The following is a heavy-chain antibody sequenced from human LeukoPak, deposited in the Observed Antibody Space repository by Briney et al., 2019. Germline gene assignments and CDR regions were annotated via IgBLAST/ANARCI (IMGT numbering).Heavy chain of an antibody. Sequence: SETLSLTCTVSGGSISSYYWTWIRQHPGKGLEWIGYIYYSGSTYYNPSLKSRVTISVDTSKNQFSLRLSSVTAADTAVYYCALGYCGGGSCYAREYFQHWGQGTLVTVSS. CDR2: IYYSGST. CDR3: ALGYCGGGSCYAREYFQH. V-gene: IGHV4-59*06. D-gene: IGHD2-15*01. CDR1: GGSISSYY. J-gene: IGHJ1*01.